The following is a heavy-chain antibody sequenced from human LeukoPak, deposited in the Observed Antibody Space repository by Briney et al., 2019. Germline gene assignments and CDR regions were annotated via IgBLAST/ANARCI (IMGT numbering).Heavy chain of an antibody. J-gene: IGHJ4*02. CDR1: GFTFTSHG. V-gene: IGHV3-30*02. Sequence: PGGSLRLSCAASGFTFTSHGMHWVRQAPGKGLEWVAHIRYDGSNKYYADSVKGRFTISRDNSKNTLYLQMNSLRAEDTAVYYCARVMGRYCSSTSCYVDYWGQGTLVTVSS. CDR3: ARVMGRYCSSTSCYVDY. CDR2: IRYDGSNK. D-gene: IGHD2-2*01.